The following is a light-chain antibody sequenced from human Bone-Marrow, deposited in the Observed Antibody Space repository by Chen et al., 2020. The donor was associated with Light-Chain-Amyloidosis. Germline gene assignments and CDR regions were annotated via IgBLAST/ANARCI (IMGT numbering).Light chain of an antibody. V-gene: IGKV4-1*01. Sequence: DTVMTQSPDSLAVSLGERATINCKSSQSVLYSSNNRNYLAWYQQKPGQPPKLLVYWASTRQSGVPARFSGSGSGTDFTLTISSLQAEDVAVYYCHQYYDTPWTFGQGTKVEIK. CDR2: WAS. CDR1: QSVLYSSNNRNY. J-gene: IGKJ1*01. CDR3: HQYYDTPWT.